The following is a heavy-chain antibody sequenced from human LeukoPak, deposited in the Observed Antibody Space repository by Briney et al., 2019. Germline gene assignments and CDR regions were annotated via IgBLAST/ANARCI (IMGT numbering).Heavy chain of an antibody. CDR3: AGMVRGRNYFDY. V-gene: IGHV3-21*01. CDR1: GFTFSSYG. CDR2: ISSSSSYI. D-gene: IGHD3-10*01. Sequence: GRSLRLSCSASGFTFSSYGMNWVRQAPGKGLEWVSSISSSSSYIYYADSVKGRFTISRDNAKNSLYLQMNSLRAEDTAVYYCAGMVRGRNYFDYWGQGTLVTVSS. J-gene: IGHJ4*02.